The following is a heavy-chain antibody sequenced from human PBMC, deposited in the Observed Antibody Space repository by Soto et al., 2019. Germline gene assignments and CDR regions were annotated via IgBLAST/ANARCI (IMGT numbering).Heavy chain of an antibody. CDR1: GYTFTGYY. D-gene: IGHD3-10*01. CDR2: INPNSGGT. CDR3: ASSRGLWFGDAFDY. V-gene: IGHV1-2*02. J-gene: IGHJ4*02. Sequence: ASVKVSCKASGYTFTGYYMHWVRQAPGQGLEWMGWINPNSGGTNYAQKFQGRVTMTRDTSTSTAYMELSRLRSDDTAVYYCASSRGLWFGDAFDYWGQGTLVTVSS.